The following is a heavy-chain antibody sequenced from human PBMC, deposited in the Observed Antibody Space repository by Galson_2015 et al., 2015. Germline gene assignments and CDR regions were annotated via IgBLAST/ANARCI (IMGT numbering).Heavy chain of an antibody. V-gene: IGHV3-30-3*01. D-gene: IGHD5-24*01. CDR2: ISYDGSNK. Sequence: SLRLSCAASGFTFSSYAMHWVRQAPGKGLEWVAVISYDGSNKYYADSVKGRFTISRDNSKNTLYLQMNSLRAEDTAVYYCARRPTMSGVGAFDIWGQGTMVTVSS. CDR3: ARRPTMSGVGAFDI. J-gene: IGHJ3*02. CDR1: GFTFSSYA.